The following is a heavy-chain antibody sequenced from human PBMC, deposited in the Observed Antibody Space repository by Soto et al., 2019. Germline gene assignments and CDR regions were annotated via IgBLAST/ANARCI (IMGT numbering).Heavy chain of an antibody. Sequence: GGSLRLFCAASGFTFSNAWMSWVRQAPGKGLEWVGRIKSKTDGGTTDYAAPVKGRFTISRDDSKNTLYLQMNSLKTEDTAVFYCTTYKWNSRAFWVLFDYGARGTVVTVSS. V-gene: IGHV3-15*01. CDR3: TTYKWNSRAFWVLFDY. CDR2: IKSKTDGGTT. CDR1: GFTFSNAW. J-gene: IGHJ4*02. D-gene: IGHD1-7*01.